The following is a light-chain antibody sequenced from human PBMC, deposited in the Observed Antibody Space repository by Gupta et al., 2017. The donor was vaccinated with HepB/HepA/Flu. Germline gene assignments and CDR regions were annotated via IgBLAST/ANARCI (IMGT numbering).Light chain of an antibody. Sequence: QTVVTQEPSLTVSPGGTVTLTCASSTEAVTSGYWPSWFQQKPGQAPRALIYTTSKKHSWTHARFSGSLLADKAAPTLSGVQAEDEDEYYCPLYYGGAWVFGGGTKLTVL. CDR1: TEAVTSGYW. J-gene: IGLJ3*02. CDR2: TTS. V-gene: IGLV7-43*01. CDR3: PLYYGGAWV.